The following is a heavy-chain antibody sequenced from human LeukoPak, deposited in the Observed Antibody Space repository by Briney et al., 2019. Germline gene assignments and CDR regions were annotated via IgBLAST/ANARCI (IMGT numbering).Heavy chain of an antibody. CDR2: INSDESTA. CDR3: ERRVDTAMVTVSTGYYFGMDV. Sequence: PGGSLRLSCAASGFTFTSSWMHWVRQAPGKGLVWVSRINSDESTANYADSVRGRFTVSRDNAKNTLYLQMDSLRAEDTAVYYCERRVDTAMVTVSTGYYFGMDVWGQGTTVTVSS. CDR1: GFTFTSSW. J-gene: IGHJ6*02. D-gene: IGHD5-18*01. V-gene: IGHV3-74*01.